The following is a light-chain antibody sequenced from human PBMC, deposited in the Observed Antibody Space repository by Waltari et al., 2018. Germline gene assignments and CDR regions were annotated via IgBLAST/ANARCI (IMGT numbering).Light chain of an antibody. Sequence: QTVVTQEPSLTVSPGGTVTLTCASSTGAVPTHYYPNWFQQKPGQAPRALIYSTNNKHSWPPSGFSGSLLGGKAALTLSGVEPEDEAEYYCLLYYGAWVFGGGTKLTVL. CDR3: LLYYGAWV. CDR2: STN. CDR1: TGAVPTHYY. J-gene: IGLJ3*02. V-gene: IGLV7-43*01.